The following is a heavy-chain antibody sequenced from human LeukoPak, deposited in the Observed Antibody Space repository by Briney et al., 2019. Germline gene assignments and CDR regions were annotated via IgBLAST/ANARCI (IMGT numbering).Heavy chain of an antibody. CDR3: ASSETSTAMATNFGH. CDR2: IYYSGST. CDR1: GGSIRSSSFY. Sequence: SETLSLTCTVSGGSIRSSSFYWGWIRQPPGKGLEWIGSIYYSGSTYYNPSLKIRLTMSVDTSKNQFSLRLRSVTAADTAVYYCASSETSTAMATNFGHWGQGTLVTVSS. V-gene: IGHV4-39*01. D-gene: IGHD5-18*01. J-gene: IGHJ4*02.